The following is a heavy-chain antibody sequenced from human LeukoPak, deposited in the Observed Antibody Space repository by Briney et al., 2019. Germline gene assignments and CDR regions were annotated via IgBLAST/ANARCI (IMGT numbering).Heavy chain of an antibody. CDR3: ARVKYNWNDIFENWFDP. V-gene: IGHV1-8*01. D-gene: IGHD1-1*01. CDR1: GNTFTSFD. J-gene: IGHJ5*02. Sequence: ASVKVSCKASGNTFTSFDINWVRQATGQGLEWMGWMNYNSGNTGYAQKFQGRVIMTRNISISTAYMELSSLRSEDSAVYYCARVKYNWNDIFENWFDPWGQGTLVTVSS. CDR2: MNYNSGNT.